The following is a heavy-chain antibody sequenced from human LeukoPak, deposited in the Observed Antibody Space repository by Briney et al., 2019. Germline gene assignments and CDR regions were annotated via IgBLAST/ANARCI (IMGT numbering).Heavy chain of an antibody. D-gene: IGHD1-14*01. CDR3: TTELDVRPNHY. J-gene: IGHJ4*02. V-gene: IGHV3-15*01. CDR1: GFTFSTFA. Sequence: GGSLRLSCAASGFTFSTFAMIWVRQAPGKGLEWVGRIKRKSDGGTTDYAAPVKGRFTISRDDSKNTLYLQMNSLKSEDAAVYYCTTELDVRPNHYWGQGTLVTVSS. CDR2: IKRKSDGGTT.